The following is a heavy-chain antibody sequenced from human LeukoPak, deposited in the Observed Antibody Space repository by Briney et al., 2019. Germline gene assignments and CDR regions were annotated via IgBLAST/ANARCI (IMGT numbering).Heavy chain of an antibody. CDR1: GGTFSSYA. Sequence: SVKVSCKASGGTFSSYAISWVRQAPGQGLEWMGGIIPIFGTANYAQKFQGRVTITADESTSTAYMELGSLRSEDTAVYYCARGSWIQLWSGYDYWGQGTLVTVSS. CDR2: IIPIFGTA. CDR3: ARGSWIQLWSGYDY. J-gene: IGHJ4*02. D-gene: IGHD5-18*01. V-gene: IGHV1-69*13.